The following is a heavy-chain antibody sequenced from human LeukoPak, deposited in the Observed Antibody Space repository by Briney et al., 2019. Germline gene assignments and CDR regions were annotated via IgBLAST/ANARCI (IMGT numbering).Heavy chain of an antibody. CDR1: GYSFTTYA. D-gene: IGHD2-15*01. CDR2: IIPILGIA. V-gene: IGHV1-69*04. Sequence: ASVKVSCKASGYSFTTYAISWVRQAPGQGLEWMGRIIPILGIANYAQKFQGRVTITADKSTSTAYMELSSLRSEDTAVYYCARRCGGSCYYFDYWGQGTLVTVSS. J-gene: IGHJ4*02. CDR3: ARRCGGSCYYFDY.